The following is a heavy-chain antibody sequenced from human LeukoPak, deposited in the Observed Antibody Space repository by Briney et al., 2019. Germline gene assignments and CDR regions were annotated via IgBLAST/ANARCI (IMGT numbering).Heavy chain of an antibody. CDR3: AVSPRTAVST. J-gene: IGHJ1*01. CDR2: INNNEGGI. Sequence: GGPLRLSCVASGFSFSSYGMHCVRQAPGKGLEGISGINNNEGGITYADPVKGRFTISRDNDKNSIYLQMNSLRSEDTAVYHCAVSPRTAVSTWGQGTLVTVSS. V-gene: IGHV3-48*04. D-gene: IGHD5/OR15-5a*01. CDR1: GFSFSSYG.